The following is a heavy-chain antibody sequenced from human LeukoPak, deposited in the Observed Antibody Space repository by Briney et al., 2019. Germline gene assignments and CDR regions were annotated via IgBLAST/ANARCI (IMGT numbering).Heavy chain of an antibody. J-gene: IGHJ4*02. CDR1: GFTFSSYA. D-gene: IGHD3-10*01. CDR2: ISGSGGST. CDR3: AKVLLWFGELPGADY. V-gene: IGHV3-23*01. Sequence: GGSLGLSCAASGFTFSSYAMSWVRQAPGKGLEWVSAISGSGGSTYYADSVKGRFTISRDNSKNTLYLQMNSLRAEDTAVYYCAKVLLWFGELPGADYWGQGTLVTVSS.